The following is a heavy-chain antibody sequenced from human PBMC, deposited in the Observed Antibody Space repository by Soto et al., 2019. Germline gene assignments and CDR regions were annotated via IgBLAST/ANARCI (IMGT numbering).Heavy chain of an antibody. D-gene: IGHD6-13*01. CDR2: ISAYNGNT. Sequence: ASVKVSCKASGYTFTSYGISWVRQAPGQGLEWMGWISAYNGNTNYAQKLQGRVTMTTDISTSTAYMELRSLRSDDTAVYYCARNAYIAAAAPGGYWGQGTLVTVSS. J-gene: IGHJ4*02. CDR3: ARNAYIAAAAPGGY. CDR1: GYTFTSYG. V-gene: IGHV1-18*01.